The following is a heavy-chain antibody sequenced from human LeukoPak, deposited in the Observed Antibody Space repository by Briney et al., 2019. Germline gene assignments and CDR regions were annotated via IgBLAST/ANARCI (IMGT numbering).Heavy chain of an antibody. CDR1: GFTFDDYG. CDR2: IKQDGSEK. J-gene: IGHJ3*02. CDR3: ARKGGSLVRGVIMDAFDM. D-gene: IGHD3-10*01. Sequence: PGGSLRLSCAASGFTFDDYGMSWVRQAPGKGLEWVANIKQDGSEKYYVDSVKGRFTISRDNAENLQYLQMNSLRAEDTAVYYCARKGGSLVRGVIMDAFDMWGQGTMVTVSS. V-gene: IGHV3-7*05.